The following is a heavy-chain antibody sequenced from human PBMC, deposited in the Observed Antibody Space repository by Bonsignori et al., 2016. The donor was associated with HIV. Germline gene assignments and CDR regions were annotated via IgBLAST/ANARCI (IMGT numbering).Heavy chain of an antibody. J-gene: IGHJ6*03. V-gene: IGHV4-34*01. CDR3: ARETGTTYYYGAALYYYYYMDV. CDR2: INHSGST. Sequence: PGKGLEWIGEINHSGSTNSNPSLKSRVTISVDTSKNQFSLKLSSMTAADTAVYFCARETGTTYYYGAALYYYYYMDVWGKGTTVTVSS. D-gene: IGHD3-10*01.